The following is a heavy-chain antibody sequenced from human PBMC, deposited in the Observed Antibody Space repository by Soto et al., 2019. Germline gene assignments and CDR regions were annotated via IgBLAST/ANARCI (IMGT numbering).Heavy chain of an antibody. CDR1: GFTFSSYG. CDR2: IWYDGSNK. Sequence: GGSLRLSCAASGFTFSSYGMHWVRQAPGKGLEWVAVIWYDGSNKYYADSVKGRFTISRDNSKNTLYLQMNSLRAEDTAVYYCARDNRYYDSSGCLDYWGQGTLVTVSS. V-gene: IGHV3-33*01. J-gene: IGHJ4*02. D-gene: IGHD3-22*01. CDR3: ARDNRYYDSSGCLDY.